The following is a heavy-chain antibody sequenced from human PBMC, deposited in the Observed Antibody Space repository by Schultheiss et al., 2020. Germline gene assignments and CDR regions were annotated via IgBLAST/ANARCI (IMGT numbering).Heavy chain of an antibody. CDR3: AKEEFVEGAGLDY. CDR2: ISGSSGII. CDR1: GFSFSDYS. J-gene: IGHJ4*02. Sequence: GGSLRLSCAASGFSFSDYSMNWVRQAPGKGLEWVSYISGSSGIIYYADSVKGRFTISRDNDKSSLFLEMNSLRAEDTAVYYCAKEEFVEGAGLDYWGQGTLVTVSS. V-gene: IGHV3-48*01. D-gene: IGHD6-19*01.